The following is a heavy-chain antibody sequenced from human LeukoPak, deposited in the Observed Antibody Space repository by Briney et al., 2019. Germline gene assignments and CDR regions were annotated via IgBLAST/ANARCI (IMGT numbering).Heavy chain of an antibody. CDR1: GYTFTSYG. V-gene: IGHV1-18*01. CDR3: ARVFFGELLSGAFDI. J-gene: IGHJ3*02. D-gene: IGHD3-10*01. CDR2: ISPYNGDT. Sequence: ASVKVSCTASGYTFTSYGISWVRQAPGQGLEWVGWISPYNGDTNYAQKLQGRVTMTTDTSTSTAYMELRSLRSDDTAVYYCARVFFGELLSGAFDIWGQGTMVTVSS.